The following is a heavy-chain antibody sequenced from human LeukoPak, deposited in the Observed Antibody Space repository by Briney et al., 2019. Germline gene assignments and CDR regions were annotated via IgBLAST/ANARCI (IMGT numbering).Heavy chain of an antibody. J-gene: IGHJ5*02. V-gene: IGHV6-1*01. Sequence: NLSQTLSLTCAISGDSVSSNSAAWNWIRQSPSRGLEWLGRTYYRSKWYNDYAVSLKSRITITPDTSKNQFSLQLNSMTPEDTAVYYCARDGSKGRSSSWYEGFDPWGQGTLVTVSS. CDR3: ARDGSKGRSSSWYEGFDP. CDR2: TYYRSKWYN. D-gene: IGHD6-13*01. CDR1: GDSVSSNSAA.